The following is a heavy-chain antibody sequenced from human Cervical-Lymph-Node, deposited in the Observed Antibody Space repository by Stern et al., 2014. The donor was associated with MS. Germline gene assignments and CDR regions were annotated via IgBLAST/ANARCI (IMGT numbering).Heavy chain of an antibody. CDR1: GYMFASHW. V-gene: IGHV5-51*01. J-gene: IGHJ5*02. Sequence: QLGQSGAEVKKPGESLKISCKASGYMFASHWIGWVRQMPGKGLEGMGIIDPGDSNTIYSPSSQGQVTISVDKSTSTAYLQWSSLKASDTAMYYCARVNGGNSDWFDPWGQGTLVTVSS. CDR3: ARVNGGNSDWFDP. D-gene: IGHD4-23*01. CDR2: IDPGDSNT.